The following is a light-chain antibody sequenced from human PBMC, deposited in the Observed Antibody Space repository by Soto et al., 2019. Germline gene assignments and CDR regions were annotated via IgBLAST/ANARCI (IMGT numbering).Light chain of an antibody. Sequence: EIVMTQSPATLSVSPGERVTLSCRASQSVSSNLAWYQQKLGQAPRLLIYGASTRATGISARFSGSGSGTEFTLTISSLQSEDFAIYYCQQYKNWPRTFGQGTKVDIK. CDR1: QSVSSN. V-gene: IGKV3-15*01. J-gene: IGKJ1*01. CDR2: GAS. CDR3: QQYKNWPRT.